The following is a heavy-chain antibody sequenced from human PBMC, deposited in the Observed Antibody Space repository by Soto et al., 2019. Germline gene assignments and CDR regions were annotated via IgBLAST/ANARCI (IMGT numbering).Heavy chain of an antibody. V-gene: IGHV4-39*01. CDR1: GGSISSSSYY. CDR2: IYYSGST. CDR3: ARRRVIAAAGSIDY. Sequence: SETLSLTCTVSGGSISSSSYYWGWIRQPPGKGLEWIGSIYYSGSTYYNPSLKSRVTISVDTSKNQFSLKLSSVTAADTAVYYCARRRVIAAAGSIDYWGQGTLVTVSS. D-gene: IGHD6-13*01. J-gene: IGHJ4*02.